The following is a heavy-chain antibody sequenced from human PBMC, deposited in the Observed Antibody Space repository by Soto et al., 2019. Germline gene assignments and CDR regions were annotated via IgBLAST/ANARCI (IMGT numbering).Heavy chain of an antibody. D-gene: IGHD2-2*01. Sequence: PGGSLRLSCAASGFTFSRYWMSWVRRAPGKGLEWVANIKQDGSEIHYVDSVKGRFTISRDNANNILYLQMNSLRAEDTTIYYCTKDSHWAIISPTHDYWGQGTLVTVSS. J-gene: IGHJ4*02. CDR1: GFTFSRYW. V-gene: IGHV3-7*03. CDR2: IKQDGSEI. CDR3: TKDSHWAIISPTHDY.